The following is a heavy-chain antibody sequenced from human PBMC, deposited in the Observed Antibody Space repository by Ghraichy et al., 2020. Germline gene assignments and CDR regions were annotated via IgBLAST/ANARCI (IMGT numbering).Heavy chain of an antibody. CDR1: GFTFDDYA. D-gene: IGHD2-2*02. V-gene: IGHV3-9*01. CDR3: AKDMSAAIGEGYYDGMDV. CDR2: ISWNSGSI. Sequence: GGSLRLSCAASGFTFDDYAMHWVRQAPGKGLEWVSGISWNSGSIGYADSVKGRFTISRDNAKNSLYLQMNSLRDEDTALYYCAKDMSAAIGEGYYDGMDVWGQGTTVTVSS. J-gene: IGHJ6*02.